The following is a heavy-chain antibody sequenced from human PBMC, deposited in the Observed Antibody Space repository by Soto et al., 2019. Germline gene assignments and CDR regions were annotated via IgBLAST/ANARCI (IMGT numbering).Heavy chain of an antibody. Sequence: SVKVSCKASGGTSSSYAISWVRQAPGQGLEWMGGIIPIFGTANYAQRFQGRVTITADESTSTTYMELSSLRSEDTAVYYCARALDALMGNVSLRYGMDVWGQGTTVTVSS. D-gene: IGHD7-27*01. CDR3: ARALDALMGNVSLRYGMDV. CDR2: IIPIFGTA. J-gene: IGHJ6*02. V-gene: IGHV1-69*13. CDR1: GGTSSSYA.